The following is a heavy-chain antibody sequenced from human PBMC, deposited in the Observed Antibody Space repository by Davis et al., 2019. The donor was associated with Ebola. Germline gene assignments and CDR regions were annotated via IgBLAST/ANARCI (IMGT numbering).Heavy chain of an antibody. CDR2: MNPHSGNT. J-gene: IGHJ6*02. D-gene: IGHD2-2*01. V-gene: IGHV1-8*01. Sequence: ALVKVSCKASGYTFTSYDINWVRQATGQGLEWMGWMNPHSGNTGYAQKFQGRVTMTRNTSISTAYMELISLRSEETAVYYCARGRDLVVVPAATRKGYYYYGMDVWGQGTTVTVSS. CDR1: GYTFTSYD. CDR3: ARGRDLVVVPAATRKGYYYYGMDV.